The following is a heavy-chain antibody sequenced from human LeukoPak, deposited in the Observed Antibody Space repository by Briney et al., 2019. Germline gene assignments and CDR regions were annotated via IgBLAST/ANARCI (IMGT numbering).Heavy chain of an antibody. CDR2: ISGSGGST. J-gene: IGHJ4*02. CDR1: GVTFSSYA. D-gene: IGHD6-6*01. Sequence: GGSLRLSCEASGVTFSSYAMSWVRQAPGKGLEWVSAISGSGGSTYYADSVKGRFTISRDNSKNTLYLQMNSLRAEDTAVYYCARASIAARGYYFDYWGQGTLVTVSS. CDR3: ARASIAARGYYFDY. V-gene: IGHV3-23*01.